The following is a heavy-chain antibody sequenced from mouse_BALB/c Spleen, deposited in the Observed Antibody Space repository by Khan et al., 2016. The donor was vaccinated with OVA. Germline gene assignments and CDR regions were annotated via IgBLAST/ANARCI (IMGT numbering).Heavy chain of an antibody. V-gene: IGHV1-4*01. Sequence: VQLQESGAELARPGASVKMSCKASGYTFTSYTIHWIKKRLGQGLEWIGYINPSNGYTNYNQKFKDKATLTTDKSSTTAYLQLSSLTSDDPAVYNCERDGVYHRNDGWFAYWGQGTLVTVSA. J-gene: IGHJ3*01. CDR3: ERDGVYHRNDGWFAY. CDR1: GYTFTSYT. D-gene: IGHD2-14*01. CDR2: INPSNGYT.